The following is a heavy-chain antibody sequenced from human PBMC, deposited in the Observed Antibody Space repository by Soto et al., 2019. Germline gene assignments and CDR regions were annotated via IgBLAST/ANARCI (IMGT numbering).Heavy chain of an antibody. Sequence: PTTENTIRTQPLTCTSARFALSTRGVGVGWIRQPPGKALEWLALIYWDDDKNYSPSLKSRLSITKDTSKNQVVLTMTNMDPVDAGTYYCAHRHFMD. CDR3: AHRHFMD. J-gene: IGHJ6*01. V-gene: IGHV2-5*02. CDR1: RFALSTRGVG. CDR2: IYWDDDK.